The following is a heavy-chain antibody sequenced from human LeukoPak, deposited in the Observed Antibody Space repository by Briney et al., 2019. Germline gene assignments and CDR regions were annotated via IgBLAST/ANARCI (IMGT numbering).Heavy chain of an antibody. J-gene: IGHJ4*02. Sequence: GGSLRLSCAASGFTFSSYGMHWVRQAPGKGLEWVAFIRYDGSNKYYADSVKGRFTISRDNSKNTLYLQMNSLRAEDTAVYYCAKDLAPSAHWLLYQFDYWGQGTLVTVSS. V-gene: IGHV3-30*02. CDR3: AKDLAPSAHWLLYQFDY. CDR2: IRYDGSNK. D-gene: IGHD3-9*01. CDR1: GFTFSSYG.